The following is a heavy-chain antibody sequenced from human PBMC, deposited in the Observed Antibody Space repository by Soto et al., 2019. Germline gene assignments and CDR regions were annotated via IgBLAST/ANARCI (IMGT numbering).Heavy chain of an antibody. CDR2: ISPYNGTT. J-gene: IGHJ4*01. D-gene: IGHD6-13*01. V-gene: IGHV1-18*01. CDR1: GYTFTSYG. CDR3: ARVPGANIGAFDN. Sequence: ASVKVSCKASGYTFTSYGISWVRQAPGQGLEWMGGISPYNGTTNYAQKLQGRVTMTTDTSTSTAYMELRSLRSVDTAVYYCARVPGANIGAFDNWGQGTMVTVSS.